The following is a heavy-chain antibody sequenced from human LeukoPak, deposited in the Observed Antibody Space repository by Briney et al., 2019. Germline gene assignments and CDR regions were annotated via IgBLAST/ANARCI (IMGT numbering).Heavy chain of an antibody. D-gene: IGHD5-24*01. CDR3: ARGRGLHGRNWFDP. J-gene: IGHJ5*02. CDR2: IYYSGST. V-gene: IGHV4-59*08. Sequence: SETLSLTCTVSGGSIGSYYWSWIRQPPGKGLEWVGYIYYSGSTNYNPSLKSRVTISVDTSKNQFSLKLSSVTAADTAVYYCARGRGLHGRNWFDPWGQGTLVTVSS. CDR1: GGSIGSYY.